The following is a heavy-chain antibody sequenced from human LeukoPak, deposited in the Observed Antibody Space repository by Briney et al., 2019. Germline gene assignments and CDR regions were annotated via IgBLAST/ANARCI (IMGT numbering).Heavy chain of an antibody. D-gene: IGHD2-15*01. J-gene: IGHJ6*03. V-gene: IGHV4-34*01. Sequence: SQTLSLTCAVYGGSFSGYYWSWVRQPPGKGLEWGGEINHSGSTNYNPSLKSRVTISVDTSKNQFSLKLSSVTTAGTAVYYCARRRYCRGGSCRYYYYMDVWGKGTTVTVSS. CDR1: GGSFSGYY. CDR2: INHSGST. CDR3: ARRRYCRGGSCRYYYYMDV.